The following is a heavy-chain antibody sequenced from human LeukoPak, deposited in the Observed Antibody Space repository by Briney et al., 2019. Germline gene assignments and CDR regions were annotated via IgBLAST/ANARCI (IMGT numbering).Heavy chain of an antibody. CDR2: IYYSGST. CDR1: GGSISSYY. J-gene: IGHJ4*02. Sequence: SETLSLTCTVSGGSISSYYWSWIRQPPGKGLEWIGYIYYSGSTNYNPPFKSRVTISVDTSKSQFSLNLNSVTAADTAIYYCATSGGSSGWYWGQGTLVTVSS. V-gene: IGHV4-59*01. CDR3: ATSGGSSGWY. D-gene: IGHD6-19*01.